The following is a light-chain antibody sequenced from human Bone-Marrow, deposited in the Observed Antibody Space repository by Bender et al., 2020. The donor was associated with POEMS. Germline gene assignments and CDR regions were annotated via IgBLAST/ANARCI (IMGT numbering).Light chain of an antibody. V-gene: IGLV2-23*01. CDR1: SSDVWSYNL. CDR3: CSYASALWV. CDR2: KDT. J-gene: IGLJ1*01. Sequence: QSALTQPASVSGSPGQSITISCTGTSSDVWSYNLVSWYQHHPGKAPIILIYKDTERPSAVSIRFSGSKSGNTASLTISGLQAEDEADYYCCSYASALWVFGSGTKVSVL.